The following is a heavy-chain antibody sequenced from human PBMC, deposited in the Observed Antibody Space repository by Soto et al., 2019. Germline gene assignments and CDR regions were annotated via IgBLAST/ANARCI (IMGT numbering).Heavy chain of an antibody. CDR1: GFTVSSYG. D-gene: IGHD3-16*01. Sequence: QVQLVESGGGVVQPGRSLRLPCAVSGFTVSSYGIHWVRQAPGKGLERVAFMSYDGNKNYYADSVKGRFTISRETSKNSLYLQMDSLRADDTAMYYCSKGLSVIPEWIRDGHWGQGTQVTVSS. V-gene: IGHV3-30*18. CDR3: SKGLSVIPEWIRDGH. J-gene: IGHJ4*02. CDR2: MSYDGNKN.